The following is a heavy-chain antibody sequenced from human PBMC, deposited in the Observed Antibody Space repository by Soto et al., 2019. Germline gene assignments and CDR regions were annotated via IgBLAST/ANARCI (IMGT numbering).Heavy chain of an antibody. CDR3: AREGYFWSGFGYYYYYGMDV. Sequence: GASVKVSCKASGYTFTSYDINCVRQATGQGLEWMGWMNPNSGNTGYAQKFQGRVTMTRNTSISTAYMELSSLRSEDTAVYYCAREGYFWSGFGYYYYYGMDVWGQGTTVTVS. CDR2: MNPNSGNT. J-gene: IGHJ6*02. CDR1: GYTFTSYD. D-gene: IGHD3-3*01. V-gene: IGHV1-8*01.